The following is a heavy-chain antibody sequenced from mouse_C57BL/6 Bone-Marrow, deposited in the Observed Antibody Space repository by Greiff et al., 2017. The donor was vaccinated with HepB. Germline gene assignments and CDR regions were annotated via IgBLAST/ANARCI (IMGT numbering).Heavy chain of an antibody. Sequence: VMLVESGPGLVQPSQSLSITCTVSGFSLTSYGVHWVRQSPGKGLEWLGVIWSGGSTDYNAAFISRLSISKDNSKSQVFFKMNSLQADDTAIYYCASFYGSSRYAMDYWGQGTSVTVSS. V-gene: IGHV2-2*01. J-gene: IGHJ4*01. CDR1: GFSLTSYG. CDR3: ASFYGSSRYAMDY. CDR2: IWSGGST. D-gene: IGHD1-1*01.